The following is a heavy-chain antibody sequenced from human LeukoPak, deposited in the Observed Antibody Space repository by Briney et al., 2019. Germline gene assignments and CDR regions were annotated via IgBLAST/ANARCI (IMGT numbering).Heavy chain of an antibody. CDR1: GDSATTYY. CDR2: IYYSGSA. Sequence: PSETLSLTCTVSGDSATTYYWSWIRQPPGKGLEWLGYIYYSGSATYNPSLKSRVTISVDTSKNQFSLKLSSVTAADTAVYYCARDGSNWSNDYYHGVDVWGQGTTVPVSS. D-gene: IGHD4-11*01. V-gene: IGHV4-59*02. J-gene: IGHJ6*02. CDR3: ARDGSNWSNDYYHGVDV.